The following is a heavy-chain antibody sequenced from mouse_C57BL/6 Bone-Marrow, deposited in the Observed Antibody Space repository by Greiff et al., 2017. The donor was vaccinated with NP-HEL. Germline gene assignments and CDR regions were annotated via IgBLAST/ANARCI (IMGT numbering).Heavy chain of an antibody. Sequence: QVQLQQSGAELARPGASVKLSCKASGYTFTSYGISWVKQRTGQGLEWIGEIYPRSGNTYYNEKFKGKATLTADKSSSTAYMELRSLTSEDSAVYFCARRDDYDRGPYYYAMDYWGQGTSVTVSS. J-gene: IGHJ4*01. CDR1: GYTFTSYG. CDR2: IYPRSGNT. V-gene: IGHV1-81*01. D-gene: IGHD2-4*01. CDR3: ARRDDYDRGPYYYAMDY.